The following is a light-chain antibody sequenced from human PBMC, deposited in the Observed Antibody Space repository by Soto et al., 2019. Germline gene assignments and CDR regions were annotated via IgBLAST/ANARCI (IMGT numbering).Light chain of an antibody. J-gene: IGKJ5*01. Sequence: DIQMTQSPSSLSASIGDRVTITCRASQSISSYLNWYHQRPGKAPKLLIYAASSLQRGVPSRFSGSGSGTDFTLTISSLQPEDFGTYYCQQRYSTSITFGQGTRLEIK. CDR2: AAS. V-gene: IGKV1-39*01. CDR1: QSISSY. CDR3: QQRYSTSIT.